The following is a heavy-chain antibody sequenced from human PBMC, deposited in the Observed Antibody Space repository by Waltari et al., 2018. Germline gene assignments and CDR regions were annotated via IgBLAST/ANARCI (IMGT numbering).Heavy chain of an antibody. CDR3: ARGYCVSNSCYCGDS. CDR1: AFSFSDPY. D-gene: IGHD2-2*01. Sequence: EVQLVESGGGLVQPGGSLRLSCADSAFSFSDPYMDWSRQAPGKGLEWVARIRDKAKSYTLEYAASVKGRFIISRDDSMNSLYLQMNNLKTEDTAMYFCARGYCVSNSCYCGDSWGQGTLVTVSS. V-gene: IGHV3-72*01. J-gene: IGHJ4*02. CDR2: IRDKAKSYTL.